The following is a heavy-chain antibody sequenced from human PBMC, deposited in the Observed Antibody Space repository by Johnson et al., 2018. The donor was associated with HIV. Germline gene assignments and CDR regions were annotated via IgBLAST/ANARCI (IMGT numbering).Heavy chain of an antibody. CDR3: AKGLSLSGSYSYDAFDI. CDR1: GFTFEDYG. CDR2: INWNGGST. D-gene: IGHD1-26*01. V-gene: IGHV3-20*04. Sequence: VQLVESGGSVVRPGGSLRLSCATSGFTFEDYGMSWVRQVPGKGLEWVSGINWNGGSTGYADSVKGRFTISRDNAKKSLYLQMNSLRADDTALYYCAKGLSLSGSYSYDAFDIWGQGTMVTVSS. J-gene: IGHJ3*02.